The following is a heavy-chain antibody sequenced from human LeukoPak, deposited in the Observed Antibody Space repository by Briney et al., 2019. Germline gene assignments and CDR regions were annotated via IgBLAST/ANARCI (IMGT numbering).Heavy chain of an antibody. V-gene: IGHV3-7*01. J-gene: IGHJ4*02. CDR2: IKQDGSEK. Sequence: PGGSLRLSCAASGFTFSSYWMSWVRQAPGKGLEWVANIKQDGSEKYYVDSVKGRFTISRDNAKNSLCLQMNSLRAEDTAVYYCARIGGIAARNFDYWGQGTLVTVSS. CDR3: ARIGGIAARNFDY. CDR1: GFTFSSYW. D-gene: IGHD6-6*01.